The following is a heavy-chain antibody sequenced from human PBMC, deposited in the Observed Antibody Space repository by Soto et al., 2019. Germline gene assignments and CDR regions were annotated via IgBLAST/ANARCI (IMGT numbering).Heavy chain of an antibody. Sequence: QVQLVQSGAEVKKPGASVKVSCEASGGTFNTYTINWVRRAPGRGLEWVGQIVPMYDSVNYAENFKGRVKITADTSTKTAYMKLTSTRSEGAAPYVCASWKSYSGSYCFDYWGQGTLVTVSS. V-gene: IGHV1-69*06. CDR2: IVPMYDSV. D-gene: IGHD1-26*01. J-gene: IGHJ4*02. CDR3: ASWKSYSGSYCFDY. CDR1: GGTFNTYT.